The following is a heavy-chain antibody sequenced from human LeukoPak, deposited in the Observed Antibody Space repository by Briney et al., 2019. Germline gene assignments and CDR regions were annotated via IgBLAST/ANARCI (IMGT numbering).Heavy chain of an antibody. Sequence: GGSLRLSCAASGFTVSSNYMTWVRQAPGKGLEWFSVIYSDGSTFYADSVKGRFTISRDSSKNTLYLQMNSLRAEDTAVYYCARDPQVSYWGQGALVTVSS. V-gene: IGHV3-53*01. D-gene: IGHD1-14*01. CDR3: ARDPQVSY. CDR1: GFTVSSNY. CDR2: IYSDGST. J-gene: IGHJ4*02.